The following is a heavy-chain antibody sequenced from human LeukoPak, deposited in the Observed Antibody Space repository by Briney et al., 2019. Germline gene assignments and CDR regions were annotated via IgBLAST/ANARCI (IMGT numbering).Heavy chain of an antibody. CDR1: GFTFDDYG. Sequence: GGSLRLSCAASGFTFDDYGMSWFRQAPGKGLEWVSGINWNGGSTGYADSVKGRFTISIDKAKNSLYVQMNSRRAQETALYYCERGFSSGGYCYYYRDAFEICPQDTMLSVSS. CDR3: ERGFSSGGYCYYYRDAFEI. J-gene: IGHJ3*02. D-gene: IGHD2-21*01. CDR2: INWNGGST. V-gene: IGHV3-20*04.